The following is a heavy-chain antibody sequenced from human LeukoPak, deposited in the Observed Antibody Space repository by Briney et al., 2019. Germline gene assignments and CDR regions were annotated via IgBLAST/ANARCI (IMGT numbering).Heavy chain of an antibody. CDR1: GYTLTELS. CDR2: FDPEDGET. D-gene: IGHD1-14*01. Sequence: ASVKVSCKVSGYTLTELSMHWVRRAPGKGLEWMGGFDPEDGETIYAQKFQGRVTMTEDTSTDTAYMELSSLRSEDTAVYYCATDPAGGNPSYYFDYWGQGTLVTVSS. CDR3: ATDPAGGNPSYYFDY. V-gene: IGHV1-24*01. J-gene: IGHJ4*02.